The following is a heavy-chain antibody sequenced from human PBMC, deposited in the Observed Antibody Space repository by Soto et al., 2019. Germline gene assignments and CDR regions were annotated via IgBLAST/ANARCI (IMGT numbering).Heavy chain of an antibody. D-gene: IGHD3-3*01. J-gene: IGHJ2*01. V-gene: IGHV4-59*01. CDR2: IYYSGST. CDR3: ARVPTIRFSWYFDL. CDR1: GGSISSYY. Sequence: QVQLQESGPGLVKPSETMSLTCTVSGGSISSYYWSWIRQPPGKGLEWIGYIYYSGSTNYNPSLKSRVTISVDTSKNQFSLKLSSVTAADTAVYYCARVPTIRFSWYFDLWGRGTLVTVSS.